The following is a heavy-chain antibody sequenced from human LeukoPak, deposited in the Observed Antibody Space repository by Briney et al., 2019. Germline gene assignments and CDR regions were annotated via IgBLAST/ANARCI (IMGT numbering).Heavy chain of an antibody. D-gene: IGHD3-9*01. CDR2: IYYSGST. Sequence: SETLSLTCTVSGGSFSSYYWSWIRQPPGKGLEWIGYIYYSGSTNYNPSLKSRVTISVDTSKNQFSLKLSSVTAADTAVYYCARTLRYFDWAFDIWGQGTMVTVSS. CDR1: GGSFSSYY. J-gene: IGHJ3*02. CDR3: ARTLRYFDWAFDI. V-gene: IGHV4-59*01.